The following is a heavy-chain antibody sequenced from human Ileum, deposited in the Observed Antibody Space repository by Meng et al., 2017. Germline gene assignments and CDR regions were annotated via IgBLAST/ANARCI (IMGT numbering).Heavy chain of an antibody. CDR2: IKADGSEK. J-gene: IGHJ4*02. D-gene: IGHD4-23*01. V-gene: IGHV3-7*01. CDR1: GFSFRSYW. CDR3: ARDLTTVGARYYFHY. Sequence: GESLKISCAASGFSFRSYWMTWVRQAPGKGLEWVANIKADGSEKYYVDYLKGRFTISRDNAKSSLYLQMDSLRAEDTALYYCARDLTTVGARYYFHYWGQGTLVTVSS.